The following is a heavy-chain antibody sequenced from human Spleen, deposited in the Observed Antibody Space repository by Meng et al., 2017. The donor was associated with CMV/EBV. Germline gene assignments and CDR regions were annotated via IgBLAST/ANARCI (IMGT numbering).Heavy chain of an antibody. V-gene: IGHV1-2*02. J-gene: IGHJ4*02. Sequence: KATGYTFTGYYRHWGRQAPGQGLEWMGWINPNSGGTNYAQKFQGRVTMTRDTSISTAYMELSRLRSDDTAVYYCASNYGGDYFDYWGQGTLVTVSS. CDR1: GYTFTGYY. CDR2: INPNSGGT. CDR3: ASNYGGDYFDY. D-gene: IGHD3-16*01.